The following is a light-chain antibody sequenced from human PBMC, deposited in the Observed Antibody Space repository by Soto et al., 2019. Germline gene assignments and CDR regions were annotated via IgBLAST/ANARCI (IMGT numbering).Light chain of an antibody. J-gene: IGLJ2*01. Sequence: QSALTQPASVSGSPGQSITISCTGTSSDVGGYNYVSWYQQHPGKAPKLMIYDVSNRPSGVSNRFSGSKSANTASLTISGLQAEDEAYYYCSSYTGSSNDVVFGGGTKLTFL. CDR3: SSYTGSSNDVV. CDR2: DVS. V-gene: IGLV2-14*01. CDR1: SSDVGGYNY.